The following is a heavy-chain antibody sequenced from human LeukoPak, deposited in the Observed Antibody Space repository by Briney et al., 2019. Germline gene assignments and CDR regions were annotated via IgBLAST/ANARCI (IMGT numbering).Heavy chain of an antibody. CDR1: GFTFSSYW. CDR2: INSDGSST. D-gene: IGHD3-10*01. CDR3: ARVMVRGKFLHYYYYMDV. V-gene: IGHV3-74*01. J-gene: IGHJ6*03. Sequence: PGGSLRLSCAASGFTFSSYWMHWVRQAPGKGLVWVSRINSDGSSTSYADSVEGRFTISRDNAKNTLYLQMNSLRAEDTAVYYCARVMVRGKFLHYYYYMDVWGKGTTVTISS.